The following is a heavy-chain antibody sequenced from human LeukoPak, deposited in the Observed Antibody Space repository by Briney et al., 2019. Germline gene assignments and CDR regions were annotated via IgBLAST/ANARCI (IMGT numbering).Heavy chain of an antibody. CDR3: ARDRQPSVYNGLNV. CDR2: ISNTGSGI. D-gene: IGHD2-2*02. J-gene: IGHJ6*02. V-gene: IGHV3-11*01. Sequence: GGSLRLSCAASGFTFSDHFMSWIRRAPGKGLGWFSYISNTGSGIYYADSVKGRFTFSRDNAKNSLDLQISSLRVEDTGVYYCARDRQPSVYNGLNVWGQGTTVTVSS. CDR1: GFTFSDHF.